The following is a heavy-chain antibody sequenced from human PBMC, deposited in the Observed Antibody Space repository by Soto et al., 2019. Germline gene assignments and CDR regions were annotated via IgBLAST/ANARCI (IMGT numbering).Heavy chain of an antibody. D-gene: IGHD3-22*01. CDR1: GGSISSGGYY. CDR3: ARDSSGYYGDYYYGMDV. CDR2: IYYSGST. J-gene: IGHJ6*02. Sequence: SETLSLTCTVSGGSISSGGYYWSWIRQHPGKGLEWVGYIYYSGSTYYNPSLKSRVTISVDTSKNQFSLKLSSVTAADTAVYYCARDSSGYYGDYYYGMDVWGQGTTVT. V-gene: IGHV4-31*03.